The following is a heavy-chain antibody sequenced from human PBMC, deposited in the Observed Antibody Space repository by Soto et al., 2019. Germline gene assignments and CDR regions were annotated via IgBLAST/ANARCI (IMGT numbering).Heavy chain of an antibody. CDR2: IKQDGSEK. CDR3: ASDSSGYYYGFGY. J-gene: IGHJ4*02. V-gene: IGHV3-7*05. CDR1: GFTFSSYG. D-gene: IGHD3-22*01. Sequence: PGGSLRLSCAASGFTFSSYGMHWVRQAPGKGLEWVANIKQDGSEKYYVDSVKGRFTISRDNAKNSLYLQMNSLRAEDTAVYYCASDSSGYYYGFGYWGQGTLVTVSS.